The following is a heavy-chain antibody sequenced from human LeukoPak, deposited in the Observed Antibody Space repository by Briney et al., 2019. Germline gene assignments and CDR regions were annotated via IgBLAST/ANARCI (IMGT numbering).Heavy chain of an antibody. CDR3: ARAQSSSWFSPYFDY. CDR1: GGSFSGYY. Sequence: LETLSLTCAVYGGSFSGYYWSWIRQPPGKGLEWIGEINHSGSTNYNPSLKSRVTISVDTSKNQFSLKLSSVTAADTAVYYCARAQSSSWFSPYFDYWGQGTLVTVSS. D-gene: IGHD6-13*01. V-gene: IGHV4-34*01. J-gene: IGHJ4*02. CDR2: INHSGST.